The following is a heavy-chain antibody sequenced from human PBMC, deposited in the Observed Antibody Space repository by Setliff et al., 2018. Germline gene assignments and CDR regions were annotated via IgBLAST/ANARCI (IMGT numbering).Heavy chain of an antibody. CDR3: ARLWISYESNTYFYPKYFDF. D-gene: IGHD3-22*01. V-gene: IGHV4-38-2*01. CDR2: IYHSGST. Sequence: SETLSLTCAVSGYSISSGYYWGWIRQPPGKGLEWIGSIYHSGSTYYNPSLKSRVTISVDTSKNQFSLKLSSVTAADTALYYCARLWISYESNTYFYPKYFDFWGQGTLVTVSS. J-gene: IGHJ4*02. CDR1: GYSISSGYY.